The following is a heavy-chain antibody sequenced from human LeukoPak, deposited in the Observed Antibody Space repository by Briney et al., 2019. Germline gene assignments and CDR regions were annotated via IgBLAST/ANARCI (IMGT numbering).Heavy chain of an antibody. CDR1: GFTFSSYA. CDR3: ARDPGYSSSLDRTGYFDL. D-gene: IGHD6-13*01. J-gene: IGHJ2*01. V-gene: IGHV3-23*01. CDR2: ISGSDGTT. Sequence: GGSLRLSCAASGFTFSSYAMSWVRQAPGKELEWVSSISGSDGTTYYADSVKGRFTISRDNSKYTLSLQMNSLRAEDTAVYYCARDPGYSSSLDRTGYFDLWGRGTLVTVSS.